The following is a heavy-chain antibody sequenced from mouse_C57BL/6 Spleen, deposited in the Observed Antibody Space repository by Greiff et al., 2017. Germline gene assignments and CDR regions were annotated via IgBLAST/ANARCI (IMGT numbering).Heavy chain of an antibody. CDR2: IDPETGGT. V-gene: IGHV1-15*01. CDR3: TRRGVYYDYDGLGY. Sequence: QVQLKQSGAELVRPGASVTLSCKASGYTFTDYEMHWVKQTPVHGLEWIGAIDPETGGTAYNQKFKGKAILTADKSSSTAYMELRSLTSEDSAVYYCTRRGVYYDYDGLGYWGQGTLVTVSA. CDR1: GYTFTDYE. D-gene: IGHD2-4*01. J-gene: IGHJ3*01.